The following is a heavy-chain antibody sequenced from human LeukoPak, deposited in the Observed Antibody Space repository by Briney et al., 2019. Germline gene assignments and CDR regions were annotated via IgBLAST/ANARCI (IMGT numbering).Heavy chain of an antibody. CDR2: IYYSGST. V-gene: IGHV4-31*03. CDR1: GVSISSGGYY. CDR3: VRTLHIVVVTAKTPYNWFDP. Sequence: SQTLSLTCTVSGVSISSGGYYWSWIRQHPGKGLEWIGYIYYSGSTYYNPSLKSRVTISVDTSKNQFSLKLSSVTAADTAVYYCVRTLHIVVVTAKTPYNWFDPWGQGTLVTVSS. J-gene: IGHJ5*02. D-gene: IGHD2-21*02.